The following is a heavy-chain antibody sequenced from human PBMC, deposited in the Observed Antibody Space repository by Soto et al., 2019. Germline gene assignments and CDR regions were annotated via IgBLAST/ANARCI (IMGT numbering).Heavy chain of an antibody. D-gene: IGHD2-15*01. CDR2: ISAYNGNT. Sequence: QVQLVQSGAEVKKPGASVKVSCKASGYTFTSYGISWVRQAPGQGLEWMGWISAYNGNTNYAQKLQGRVTMTTDTTTSTAYMELRSLRSDDTAVYYCARDRGPDIVVVVAARDAFDIWGQGTMVTVSS. CDR1: GYTFTSYG. CDR3: ARDRGPDIVVVVAARDAFDI. V-gene: IGHV1-18*01. J-gene: IGHJ3*02.